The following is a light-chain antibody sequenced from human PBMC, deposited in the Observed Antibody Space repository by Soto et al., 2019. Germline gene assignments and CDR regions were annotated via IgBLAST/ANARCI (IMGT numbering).Light chain of an antibody. V-gene: IGKV1-5*03. Sequence: DIQMTQSPSTLSASVGDRVTITCRASQSISSWLAWYQQKPGEAPKLLIYKASTLESGVPSRFSGSGSGTEFTLTISSLQPDDFATYHCQQYSSRSLTFGGGTKVEIK. J-gene: IGKJ4*01. CDR2: KAS. CDR3: QQYSSRSLT. CDR1: QSISSW.